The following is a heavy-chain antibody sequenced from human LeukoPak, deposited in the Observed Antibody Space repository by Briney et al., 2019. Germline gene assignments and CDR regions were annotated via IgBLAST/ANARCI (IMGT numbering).Heavy chain of an antibody. CDR3: ARGGSTSCYWY. J-gene: IGHJ4*02. Sequence: KPSETLSLTCAVSGYSISSGYYWGWIRQPPGKGLEWIGSIYHSGSTYYNPSLKSRVTIPVDTSKNQFSLKLSSVTAADTAVYYCARGGSTSCYWYWGQGTLVTVSS. V-gene: IGHV4-38-2*01. D-gene: IGHD2-2*01. CDR1: GYSISSGYY. CDR2: IYHSGST.